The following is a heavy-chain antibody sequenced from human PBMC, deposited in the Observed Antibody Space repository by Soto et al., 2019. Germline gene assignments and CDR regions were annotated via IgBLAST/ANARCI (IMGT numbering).Heavy chain of an antibody. Sequence: HPGGSLRLSCAASGFSFSISPMHWVRQAPGKGPEWVALISYDGTNKFYADSVKGRFTISRDNFKSTLYLQMDSLRAEDAAVYYCARVPRNFYYNGMDVWGQGTTVTVSS. CDR2: ISYDGTNK. CDR3: ARVPRNFYYNGMDV. CDR1: GFSFSISP. J-gene: IGHJ6*02. V-gene: IGHV3-30-3*01.